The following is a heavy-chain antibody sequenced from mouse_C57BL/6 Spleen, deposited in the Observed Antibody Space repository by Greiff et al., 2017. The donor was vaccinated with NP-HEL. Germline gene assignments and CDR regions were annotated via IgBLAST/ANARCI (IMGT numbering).Heavy chain of an antibody. CDR2: ISSGSSTI. V-gene: IGHV5-17*01. CDR3: AGGTPFAY. J-gene: IGHJ3*01. Sequence: VQLTQSGGGLVKPGGSLKLSCAASGFTFSDYGMHWVRQAPEKGLEWVAYISSGSSTIYYADTVKGRFTIFRDNAKNTLFLQMTSLRSEDTAMYYCAGGTPFAYWGQGTLVTVSA. D-gene: IGHD3-3*01. CDR1: GFTFSDYG.